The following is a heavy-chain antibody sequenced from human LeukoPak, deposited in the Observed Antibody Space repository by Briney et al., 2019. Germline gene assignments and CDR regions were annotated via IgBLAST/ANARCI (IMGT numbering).Heavy chain of an antibody. J-gene: IGHJ4*02. Sequence: SETLSLTCTVSGGSISSGSYYWSWIRQPAGKGLEWIGRIYTSGSTNYNPSLKSRVTISVDTSKNQFSLKLSSVTAADTAVYYCARQRTGPIYYFDYWGQGTLVTVSS. CDR1: GGSISSGSYY. CDR3: ARQRTGPIYYFDY. D-gene: IGHD1-1*01. V-gene: IGHV4-61*02. CDR2: IYTSGST.